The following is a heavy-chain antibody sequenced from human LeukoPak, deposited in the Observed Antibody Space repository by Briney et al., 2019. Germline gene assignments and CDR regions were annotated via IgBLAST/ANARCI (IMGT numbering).Heavy chain of an antibody. CDR3: ARGYCSGGGCYTAEYLPH. V-gene: IGHV1-8*02. CDR2: MRPNSGET. D-gene: IGHD2-15*01. CDR1: GYTFTNFE. Sequence: ASVKVSCKASGYTFTNFEINWVRQVAGQGLEWMGWMRPNSGETVNVQKFQGRVTMTRDISTSTAYMELTGLRSDDTAVYFCARGYCSGGGCYTAEYLPHWGQGTLVTVSS. J-gene: IGHJ1*01.